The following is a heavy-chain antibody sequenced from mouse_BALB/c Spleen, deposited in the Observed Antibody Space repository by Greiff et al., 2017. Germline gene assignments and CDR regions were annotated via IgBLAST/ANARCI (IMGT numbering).Heavy chain of an antibody. CDR3: ARGLRDGYYYFDY. J-gene: IGHJ2*01. CDR1: GYSFTDYI. CDR2: INPYYGST. Sequence: VQLQQTGPELVKPGASVKISCKASGYSFTDYIMLWVKQSHGKSLEWIGNINPYYGSTSYNLKFKGKATLTVDKSSSTAYMQLNSLTSEDSAVYYGARGLRDGYYYFDYWGQGTTLTVSS. V-gene: IGHV1-39*01. D-gene: IGHD2-3*01.